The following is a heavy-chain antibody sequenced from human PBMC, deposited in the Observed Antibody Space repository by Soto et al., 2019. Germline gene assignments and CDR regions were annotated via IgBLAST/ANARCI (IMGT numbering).Heavy chain of an antibody. J-gene: IGHJ5*02. V-gene: IGHV1-2*04. CDR3: ARGETIAARPDLYWFDP. D-gene: IGHD6-6*01. CDR2: INPNSGGT. Sequence: ASGKVSCKASGYTFTGYYMHCVRQAPGQVLEWMGWINPNSGGTNYAQKFQGWVTMTRDTSISTAYMELSRLRSDDTAVYYCARGETIAARPDLYWFDPWGQGTLVTVSS. CDR1: GYTFTGYY.